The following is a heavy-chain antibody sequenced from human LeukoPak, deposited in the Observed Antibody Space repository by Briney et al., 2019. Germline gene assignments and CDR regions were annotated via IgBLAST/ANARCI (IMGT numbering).Heavy chain of an antibody. CDR3: ARVWVLYGDPYFDY. CDR1: GGSISSGGYS. D-gene: IGHD4-17*01. CDR2: IYHSGST. J-gene: IGHJ4*02. V-gene: IGHV4-30-2*01. Sequence: PSETLSLTCAVSGGSISSGGYSWSWIRQPPGKGLEWIGYIYHSGSTYYNPSLKSRVTISVDTSKNQFSLKLSSVTAADTAVYYCARVWVLYGDPYFDYWGQGTLVTVSS.